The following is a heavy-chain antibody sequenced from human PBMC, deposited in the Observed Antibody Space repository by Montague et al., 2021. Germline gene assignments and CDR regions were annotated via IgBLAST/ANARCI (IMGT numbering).Heavy chain of an antibody. CDR1: GASITSNIYY. Sequence: SETLSLTCTVSGASITSNIYYWGWTRQSPGKGLEWIGSIYYSGNSFYQPSLKSRITMAVDTSKNQFSLKLSSVTAADTAIYYCARVFSSWYVGWFDPGGQGTLVTVSS. D-gene: IGHD6-13*01. J-gene: IGHJ5*02. V-gene: IGHV4-39*07. CDR2: IYYSGNS. CDR3: ARVFSSWYVGWFDP.